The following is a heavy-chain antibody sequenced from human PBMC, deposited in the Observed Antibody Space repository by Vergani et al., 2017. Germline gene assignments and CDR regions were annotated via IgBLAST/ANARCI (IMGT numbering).Heavy chain of an antibody. CDR1: GFPFSTYD. J-gene: IGHJ4*02. D-gene: IGHD6-13*01. Sequence: EVQLVESGGGLVQPGGSLRLSCAASGFPFSTYDMHWVRQATGKGLEWVSAIGTAGDTYYPGSVKSRFTISRANAKNSLYLQMTGPRPGNTAVYYCARRDSSTPAIAYGGEGTLVTVSS. CDR2: IGTAGDT. V-gene: IGHV3-13*01. CDR3: ARRDSSTPAIAY.